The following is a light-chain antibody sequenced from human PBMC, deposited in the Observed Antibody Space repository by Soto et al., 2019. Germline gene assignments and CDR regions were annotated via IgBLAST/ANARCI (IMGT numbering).Light chain of an antibody. Sequence: DIQMTQSPSSLSASVGDRVTITCRASQSISTYLNWYQKKVGKAPQLLIYAATSLQRGVPSRFSGSRSGTDVTLTISSLQPEDFATYYCQQSYRTPRTFGQGTKLEIK. CDR2: AAT. CDR1: QSISTY. CDR3: QQSYRTPRT. J-gene: IGKJ2*02. V-gene: IGKV1-39*01.